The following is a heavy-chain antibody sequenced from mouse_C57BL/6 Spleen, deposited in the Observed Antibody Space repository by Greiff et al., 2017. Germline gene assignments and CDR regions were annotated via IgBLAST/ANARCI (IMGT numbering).Heavy chain of an antibody. J-gene: IGHJ3*01. Sequence: QVQLQQPGAELVMPGASVKLSCKASGYTFTSYWMHWVKQRPGQGLEGIGEIDPSDSYTNYNQKFKGKSTLTVDKSSSTAYMQLSSLTSEDSAVYYCARNDYSNYWFAYWGQGTLVTVSA. CDR1: GYTFTSYW. V-gene: IGHV1-69*01. CDR3: ARNDYSNYWFAY. D-gene: IGHD2-5*01. CDR2: IDPSDSYT.